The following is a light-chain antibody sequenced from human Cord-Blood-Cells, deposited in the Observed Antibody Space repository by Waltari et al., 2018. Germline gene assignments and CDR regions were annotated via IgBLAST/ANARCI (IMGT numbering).Light chain of an antibody. CDR2: EGR. V-gene: IGLV2-23*01. Sequence: QSALTQPSSVSGSPGQSITISCTGTSSDVGSDNLVSWYQQHPGKAPKLMIYEGRNRPSGVSNRFSGSKSGNTASLTISGLQAEDEADYYCCSYAGSSTLFGGGTKLTVL. CDR3: CSYAGSSTL. J-gene: IGLJ2*01. CDR1: SSDVGSDNL.